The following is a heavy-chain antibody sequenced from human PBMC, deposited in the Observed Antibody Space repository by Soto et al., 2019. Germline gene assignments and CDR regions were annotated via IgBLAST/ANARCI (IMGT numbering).Heavy chain of an antibody. D-gene: IGHD1-26*01. J-gene: IGHJ6*02. Sequence: EVQVLATGGGLIQPGGSLRLSCADSGFTVNSNYMSCVRQAPGEGLQWVSITNTSGTTYYADSVKGRFTVSRDNSKNTLYLQMNSLRAEDTAVYYCAKGDGFILAVWGQGTTVSVPS. CDR3: AKGDGFILAV. V-gene: IGHV3-53*02. CDR1: GFTVNSNY. CDR2: TNTSGTT.